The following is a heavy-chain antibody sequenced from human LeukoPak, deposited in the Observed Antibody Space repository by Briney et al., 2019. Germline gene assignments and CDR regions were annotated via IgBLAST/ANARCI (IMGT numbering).Heavy chain of an antibody. Sequence: PGGSLRLSCAASGFTFSDYYMSWIRQAPGKGLEWVGRIKSKTDGGTTEYAAPVKGRFTISRDDSKNTLYLQMNSLKIEDTGVYYCTTDRAIAVRPLFDYWGQGTLISVSS. CDR1: GFTFSDYY. V-gene: IGHV3-15*01. D-gene: IGHD6-6*01. CDR2: IKSKTDGGTT. J-gene: IGHJ4*02. CDR3: TTDRAIAVRPLFDY.